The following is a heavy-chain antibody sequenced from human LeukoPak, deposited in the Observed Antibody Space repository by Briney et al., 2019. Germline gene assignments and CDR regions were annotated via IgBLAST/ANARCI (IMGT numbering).Heavy chain of an antibody. V-gene: IGHV1-8*03. CDR3: ARGRLGQGTNIKNNWFDP. Sequence: ASVKVSCKASGFTFTMYDISWVRQATGQGLEWMGWVNPNTGNTVYSQKFQDRVIISRNTSINTVYMDLSSLRSEDTAIYCCARGRLGQGTNIKNNWFDPWGQGTLVAVSS. CDR1: GFTFTMYD. CDR2: VNPNTGNT. D-gene: IGHD2-8*01. J-gene: IGHJ5*02.